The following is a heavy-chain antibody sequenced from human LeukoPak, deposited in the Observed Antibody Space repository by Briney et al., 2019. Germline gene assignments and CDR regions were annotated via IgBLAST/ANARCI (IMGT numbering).Heavy chain of an antibody. Sequence: GGSLRLSCAASGFTFSSYWMSWVRQAPGKGLEWVSYISSSSSYTNYADSVKGRFTISRDNAKNSLYLQMNSLRAEDTAVYYCARVPDIVVVAFDPWGQGTLVTVSS. J-gene: IGHJ5*02. D-gene: IGHD2-15*01. CDR2: ISSSSSYT. CDR1: GFTFSSYW. V-gene: IGHV3-21*05. CDR3: ARVPDIVVVAFDP.